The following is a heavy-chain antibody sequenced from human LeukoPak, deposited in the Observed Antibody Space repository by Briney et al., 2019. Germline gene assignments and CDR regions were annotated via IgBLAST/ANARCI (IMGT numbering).Heavy chain of an antibody. J-gene: IGHJ4*02. CDR3: AKGSYYDSSGSFYFDY. Sequence: GGSLRLSCAASGFTFSSYAMSWVRQAPGKGLEWVPGISGSGDNTYYADSVKGRFTISRDNSKNTLYVQVNSLGTEDTAAYYCAKGSYYDSSGSFYFDYWGQETLVTVSS. D-gene: IGHD3-22*01. V-gene: IGHV3-23*01. CDR2: ISGSGDNT. CDR1: GFTFSSYA.